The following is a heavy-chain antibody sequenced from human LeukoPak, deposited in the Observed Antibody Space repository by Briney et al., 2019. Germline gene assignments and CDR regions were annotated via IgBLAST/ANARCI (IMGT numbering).Heavy chain of an antibody. CDR2: IYYSGST. Sequence: SETLSLTCTVSGGSISSYYWSWIRQPPGKGLEWIGYIYYSGSTNYNPSLKSRVTISVDTSKNQFSLKLSSVTAADTAVYYCARSSLPFEYSSPEEELDYYYYYMDVWGKGTTVTVSS. CDR1: GGSISSYY. J-gene: IGHJ6*03. V-gene: IGHV4-59*01. D-gene: IGHD6-6*01. CDR3: ARSSLPFEYSSPEEELDYYYYYMDV.